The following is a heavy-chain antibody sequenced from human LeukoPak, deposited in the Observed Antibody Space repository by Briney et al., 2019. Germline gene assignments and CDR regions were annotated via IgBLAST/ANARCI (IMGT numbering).Heavy chain of an antibody. CDR2: IIPIFGTA. J-gene: IGHJ5*02. CDR3: ARDNWNYQSWFDP. Sequence: GASVKVSCKASGGTFSSYAIGWVRQAPGQGLEWMGGIIPIFGTANYAQKFQGRVTITTDESTSTAYMELSNLRSEDTAVYYCARDNWNYQSWFDPWGQGTLVTVSS. CDR1: GGTFSSYA. D-gene: IGHD1-7*01. V-gene: IGHV1-69*05.